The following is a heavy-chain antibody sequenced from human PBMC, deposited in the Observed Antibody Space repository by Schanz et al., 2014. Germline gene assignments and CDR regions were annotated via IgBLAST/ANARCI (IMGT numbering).Heavy chain of an antibody. CDR1: GFTFSDYY. V-gene: IGHV3-11*01. D-gene: IGHD6-6*01. Sequence: QVQLVESGGGLVKPGGSLRLSCAASGFTFSDYYMNWIRQAPGKGLEWVSYISNSGYTIYYADSVKGRFTISRDNAKNSLYLQMNTLRAEDPAVYYGAGAPPPYSSSPYYWYYGMDVWGQGTTVTVSS. CDR3: AGAPPPYSSSPYYWYYGMDV. CDR2: ISNSGYTI. J-gene: IGHJ6*02.